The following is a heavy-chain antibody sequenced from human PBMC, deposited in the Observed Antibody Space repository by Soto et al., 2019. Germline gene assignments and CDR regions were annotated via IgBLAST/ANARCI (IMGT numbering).Heavy chain of an antibody. CDR1: GGSISSSSYY. Sequence: PSETLSLTCTVSGGSISSSSYYWGWIRQPPGKGLEWIGSIYYSGSTYYNPSLKSRVTISVDTSKNQFSLKLSSVTAADTAVYYCSTKGNTIVRGVRGAGAYYYYGMDVWGQGTTVT. V-gene: IGHV4-39*01. CDR3: STKGNTIVRGVRGAGAYYYYGMDV. D-gene: IGHD3-10*01. J-gene: IGHJ6*02. CDR2: IYYSGST.